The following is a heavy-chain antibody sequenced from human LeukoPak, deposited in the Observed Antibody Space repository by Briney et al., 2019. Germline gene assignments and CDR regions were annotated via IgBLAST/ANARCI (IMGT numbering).Heavy chain of an antibody. CDR1: GYSISSGYY. Sequence: PSQTLSLTCIVSGYSISSGYYWSWVRQPPGERLEWIGYIYYSGGTNYNPPLKSRVTISVDTSKNQFSLKLSSVTAADTAVYYCARLLERRGSSYGYDFWGQGTLVTVSS. CDR3: ARLLERRGSSYGYDF. J-gene: IGHJ4*02. D-gene: IGHD5-18*01. V-gene: IGHV4-59*08. CDR2: IYYSGGT.